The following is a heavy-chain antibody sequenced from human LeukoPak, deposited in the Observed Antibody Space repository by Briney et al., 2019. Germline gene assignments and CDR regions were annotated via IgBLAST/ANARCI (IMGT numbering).Heavy chain of an antibody. V-gene: IGHV3-21*01. CDR2: ISSSSSYI. CDR1: GFTFSSYS. Sequence: GGSLRLSCAASGFTFSSYSMNWVRQAPGKGLEWVSSISSSSSYIYYADSVKGRFTISRHNAKNSLYLQMNSLRAEDTAVYYCARGSRRYYYYYMDVWGKGTTVTVSS. CDR3: ARGSRRYYYYYMDV. J-gene: IGHJ6*03.